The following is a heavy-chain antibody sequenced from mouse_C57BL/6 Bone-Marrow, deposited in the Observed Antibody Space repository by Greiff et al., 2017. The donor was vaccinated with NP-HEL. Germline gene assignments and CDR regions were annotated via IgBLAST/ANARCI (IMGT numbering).Heavy chain of an antibody. CDR2: IDPETGGT. J-gene: IGHJ2*01. D-gene: IGHD1-1*01. V-gene: IGHV1-15*01. Sequence: QVQLKESGAELVRPGASVTLSCKASGYTFTDYEMHWVKQTPVHGLEWIGAIDPETGGTASHPKFKGKAILTADKSSSTAYMELRSLTAEDSAFYYCTRWSPYYYCSSKDYVDYWGQGTTLTVSS. CDR1: GYTFTDYE. CDR3: TRWSPYYYCSSKDYVDY.